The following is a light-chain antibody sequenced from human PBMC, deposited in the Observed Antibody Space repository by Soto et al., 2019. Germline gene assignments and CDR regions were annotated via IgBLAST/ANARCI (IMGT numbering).Light chain of an antibody. J-gene: IGLJ1*01. V-gene: IGLV2-14*01. CDR3: SSYTYYITPWV. CDR1: SGDVGGYNF. Sequence: QSALTQPASVSGSPGRSITISCTGTSGDVGGYNFVSWYQQHPGKAPKLMICDVSDRPSGVSNRFSGSKSGNTASLTISGLQAEDEADYSWSSYTYYITPWVVVTGTKVTV. CDR2: DVS.